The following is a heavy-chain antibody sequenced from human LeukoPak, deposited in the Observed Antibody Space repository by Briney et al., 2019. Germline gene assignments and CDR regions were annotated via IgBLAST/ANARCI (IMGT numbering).Heavy chain of an antibody. J-gene: IGHJ4*02. CDR3: ASVREYSSSRFDY. V-gene: IGHV3-11*06. CDR1: GFTFSDYY. Sequence: PGGSLRLSCAASGFTFSDYYMSWIRQAPGKGLEWVSYISSSSSYTNYADSVKGRFTISRDNAKNSLYLQMNSLRAEDTAVYYCASVREYSSSRFDYWGQGALVTVSS. D-gene: IGHD6-13*01. CDR2: ISSSSSYT.